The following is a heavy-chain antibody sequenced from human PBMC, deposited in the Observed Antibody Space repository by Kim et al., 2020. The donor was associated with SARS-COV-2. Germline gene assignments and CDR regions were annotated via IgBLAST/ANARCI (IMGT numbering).Heavy chain of an antibody. CDR3: ARGDWNYVFLPC. D-gene: IGHD1-7*01. Sequence: TNADPSHTRRGTISVDTSKNQFSLKLSSVAAADTAVYYCARGDWNYVFLPCWGQGCLVTVSS. V-gene: IGHV4-59*09. J-gene: IGHJ1*01. CDR2: T.